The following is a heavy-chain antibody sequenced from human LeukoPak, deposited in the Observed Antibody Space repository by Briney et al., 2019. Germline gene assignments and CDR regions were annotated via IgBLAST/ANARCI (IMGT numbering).Heavy chain of an antibody. CDR1: GFTFSSYG. Sequence: GGSLRLSCAASGFTFSSYGTHWVRQAPGKGLEWVAFIRYDGSNKYYADSVKGRFTISRDNSKNTLYLQMNSLRAEDTAVYYCASHSSGYYYGSTRWFDPWGQGTLVTVSS. V-gene: IGHV3-30*02. CDR3: ASHSSGYYYGSTRWFDP. D-gene: IGHD3-22*01. CDR2: IRYDGSNK. J-gene: IGHJ5*02.